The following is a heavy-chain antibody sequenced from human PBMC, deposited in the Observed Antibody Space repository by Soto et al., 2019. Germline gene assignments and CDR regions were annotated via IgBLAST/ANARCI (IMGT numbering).Heavy chain of an antibody. CDR1: GFTFSRHA. Sequence: EVQLLESGGGLVQPGGSLRLSCTASGFTFSRHAMTWVGQAPGKGLEWVSGLSDSGGSIYYADSVKCRFTISRDNSMNTLYLQMNTLRAEDTAIYYCAKVSSSWYAGFFDLWGQGTLVTVSS. CDR3: AKVSSSWYAGFFDL. V-gene: IGHV3-23*01. J-gene: IGHJ4*02. CDR2: LSDSGGSI. D-gene: IGHD6-13*01.